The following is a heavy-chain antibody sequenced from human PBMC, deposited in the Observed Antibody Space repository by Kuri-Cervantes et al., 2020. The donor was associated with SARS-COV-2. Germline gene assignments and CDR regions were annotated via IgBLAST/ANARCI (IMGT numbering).Heavy chain of an antibody. CDR2: IFSNDEK. D-gene: IGHD2-2*01. CDR1: GFSLSNARMG. Sequence: SGPTLVKPTETLTLTCTVSGFSLSNARMGVSWIRQPPGKALEWLAHIFSNDEKSYSTSLKSRLTISKDTSKSQVVLTMTNMDPVDTATYYCARIVRSDIVVIPAAMDYYYYMDVWGKGTTVTVSS. CDR3: ARIVRSDIVVIPAAMDYYYYMDV. V-gene: IGHV2-26*01. J-gene: IGHJ6*03.